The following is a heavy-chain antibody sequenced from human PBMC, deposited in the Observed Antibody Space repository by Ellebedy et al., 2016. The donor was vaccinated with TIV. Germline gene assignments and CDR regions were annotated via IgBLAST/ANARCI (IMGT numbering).Heavy chain of an antibody. Sequence: GSLRLXCTVSGGSISSYYWSWIRQPPGKGLEWIGYIYYSGSTNYNPSLKSRVTISVDTSKNQFSLKLSSVTAADTAVYYCVGLRYRGDGYKLGYYFDYWGQGTLVTVSS. J-gene: IGHJ4*02. D-gene: IGHD5-24*01. CDR1: GGSISSYY. V-gene: IGHV4-59*12. CDR2: IYYSGST. CDR3: VGLRYRGDGYKLGYYFDY.